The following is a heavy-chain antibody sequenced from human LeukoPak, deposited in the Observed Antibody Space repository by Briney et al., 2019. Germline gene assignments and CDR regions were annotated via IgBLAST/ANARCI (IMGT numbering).Heavy chain of an antibody. Sequence: GGSLRLSCSTSGFTFSNYWMSWVRQAPGKGLEWVAHIKGDGSEKNYVDSVKGRFTISRDNAENSLYLQMNSLTDEDTAVFYCARDKVNGGMTGSLFDYWGQGALVTVSS. J-gene: IGHJ4*02. V-gene: IGHV3-7*01. CDR1: GFTFSNYW. D-gene: IGHD4-23*01. CDR3: ARDKVNGGMTGSLFDY. CDR2: IKGDGSEK.